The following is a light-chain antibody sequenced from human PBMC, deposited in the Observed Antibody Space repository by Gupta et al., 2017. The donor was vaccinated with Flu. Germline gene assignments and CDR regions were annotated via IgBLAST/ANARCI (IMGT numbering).Light chain of an antibody. CDR3: QQANSLPLT. CDR1: QGISSW. Sequence: IQMTESPSSVSASVGDRVTICCRASQGISSWLAWYQQKPGKAPQLLIYAASVVQSGVPSRFSGSGSGTNFTLTINGLQPEDFATYYCQQANSLPLTFGGGTKVEIK. J-gene: IGKJ4*01. V-gene: IGKV1-12*01. CDR2: AAS.